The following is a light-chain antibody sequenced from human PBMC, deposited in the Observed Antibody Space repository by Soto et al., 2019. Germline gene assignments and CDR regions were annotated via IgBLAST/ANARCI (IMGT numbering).Light chain of an antibody. CDR2: AAS. CDR1: LPISNY. Sequence: DIQMTQSPSSLSASVVDRVTITCRASLPISNYLAWYQQKPGKIPNLLIYAASTLQAGVPSRFSVSGAGTDVTLTISSLQPEDVASYYGQKYNRAPLTFGGGTKVEIK. CDR3: QKYNRAPLT. V-gene: IGKV1-27*01. J-gene: IGKJ4*01.